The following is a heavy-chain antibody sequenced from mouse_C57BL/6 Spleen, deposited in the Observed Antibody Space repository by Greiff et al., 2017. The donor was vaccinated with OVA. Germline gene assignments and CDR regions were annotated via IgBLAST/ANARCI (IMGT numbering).Heavy chain of an antibody. CDR1: GYTFTSYW. V-gene: IGHV1-5*01. CDR3: TSCSSYAMDY. CDR2: IYPGNSDT. J-gene: IGHJ4*01. D-gene: IGHD1-1*01. Sequence: DVKLQESGTELARPGASVKMSCKTSGYTFTSYWMHWVKQRPGQGLEWIGAIYPGNSDTSYNQKFKGKAKLTAANSASTAYLELSSLTNEDSAVYYCTSCSSYAMDYWGQGTSVTVSS.